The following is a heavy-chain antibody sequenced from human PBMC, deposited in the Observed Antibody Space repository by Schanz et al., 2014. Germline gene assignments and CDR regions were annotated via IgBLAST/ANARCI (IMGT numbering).Heavy chain of an antibody. D-gene: IGHD2-21*01. Sequence: QVQLQESGPGLVKPSGTLSLTCVVSGGSISSGVWWTWARQSPGKGLEWIGEIFHSGTTNYNPSRESRVPISVDKPKNQFSLILSSMTAADTAVYYCTRSTLWSYDVWGRGTMVIVSS. CDR2: IFHSGTT. CDR1: GGSISSGVW. V-gene: IGHV4-4*02. J-gene: IGHJ3*01. CDR3: TRSTLWSYDV.